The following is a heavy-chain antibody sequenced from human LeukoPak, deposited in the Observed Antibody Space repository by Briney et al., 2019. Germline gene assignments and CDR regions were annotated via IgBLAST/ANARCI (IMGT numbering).Heavy chain of an antibody. J-gene: IGHJ4*02. CDR1: GGSISSYY. CDR2: THYSGST. D-gene: IGHD1-26*01. Sequence: PSETLSLTCTVSGGSISSYYWSWLRQPPGKGLEWIGYTHYSGSTSYNPSLRSRVTISVDTSKHQFSLKLTSVTAADTAVYYCARGYSGSYGRFDYWGQGTLVTVSS. CDR3: ARGYSGSYGRFDY. V-gene: IGHV4-59*01.